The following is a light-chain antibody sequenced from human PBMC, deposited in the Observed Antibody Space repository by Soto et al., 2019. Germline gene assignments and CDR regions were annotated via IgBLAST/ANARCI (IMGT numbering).Light chain of an antibody. CDR2: DAS. Sequence: EIVLTQSPATLSVAPRERATLSCRASQRISGYLAWYQQRPGQAPRLLIYDASNRATGIPVRFSGSGSGTDYTLTITNLESEDFAVYYCQQRSNWPWTFGQGTKVDIK. J-gene: IGKJ1*01. CDR3: QQRSNWPWT. CDR1: QRISGY. V-gene: IGKV3-11*01.